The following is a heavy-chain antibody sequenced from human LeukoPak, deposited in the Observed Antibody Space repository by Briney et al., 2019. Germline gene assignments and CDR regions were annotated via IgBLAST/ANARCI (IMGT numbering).Heavy chain of an antibody. J-gene: IGHJ4*02. CDR2: ISGSGGYT. CDR3: AKLSAYSYGDKGD. V-gene: IGHV3-23*01. D-gene: IGHD5-18*01. CDR1: GFTFSSYA. Sequence: PGGSLRLSCAASGFTFSSYAMSWVRQAPGKGLEWVSAISGSGGYTYYADSVKGRFTISRDNSKNTRYLQMNSLRAEDTAVYYCAKLSAYSYGDKGDWGQGTLVTVSS.